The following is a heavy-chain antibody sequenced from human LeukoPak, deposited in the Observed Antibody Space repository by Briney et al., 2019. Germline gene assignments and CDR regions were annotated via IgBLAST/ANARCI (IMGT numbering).Heavy chain of an antibody. J-gene: IGHJ4*02. Sequence: PSETLSLTCTVSGGSITSNTYYWGWIRQAPGKGLEWIGSIYYSGSTYYTPSLKSRVTISVDTSKNQFSLKLSSVTAADTAVYYCARQNKAFDYGDYLFDYWGKGTLVTVSS. CDR2: IYYSGST. CDR3: ARQNKAFDYGDYLFDY. CDR1: GGSITSNTYY. V-gene: IGHV4-39*01. D-gene: IGHD4-17*01.